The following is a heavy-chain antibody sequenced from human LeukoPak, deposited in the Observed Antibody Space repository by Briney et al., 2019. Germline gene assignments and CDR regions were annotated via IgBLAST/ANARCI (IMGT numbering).Heavy chain of an antibody. D-gene: IGHD3-10*01. CDR3: ARGRGPTVDAFDI. Sequence: ATVKVSCKASGYTFTSYGISWVRQAPGQGLEWMGGIIPIFGTANYAQKFQGRVTITADESTSTAYMELSSLRSEDTAVYYCARGRGPTVDAFDIWGQGTMVTVSS. J-gene: IGHJ3*02. V-gene: IGHV1-69*13. CDR1: GYTFTSYG. CDR2: IIPIFGTA.